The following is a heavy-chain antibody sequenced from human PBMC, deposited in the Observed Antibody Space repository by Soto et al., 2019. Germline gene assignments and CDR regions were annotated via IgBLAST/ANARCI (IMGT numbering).Heavy chain of an antibody. J-gene: IGHJ1*01. CDR2: ISGSGGST. CDR3: ASRGYYDSSGYKYFQH. Sequence: GGSLRLSCAASGFTFSSYAMSWVRQAPGKGLEWVSAISGSGGSTYYADSVKGRFTISRDNSKNTLYLQMNSLRDEDTAVYYCASRGYYDSSGYKYFQHWGQGTLVTVSS. CDR1: GFTFSSYA. V-gene: IGHV3-23*01. D-gene: IGHD3-22*01.